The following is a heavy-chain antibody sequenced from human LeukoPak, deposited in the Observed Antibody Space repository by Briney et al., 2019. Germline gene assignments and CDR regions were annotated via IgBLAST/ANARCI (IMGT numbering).Heavy chain of an antibody. D-gene: IGHD3-22*01. CDR1: GVSFSGYY. CDR2: INHSGST. CDR3: ATLPRYDSSGYYYARPFDY. Sequence: PSETLSLTCAVYGVSFSGYYWSWIRQPPGKGLNWIGEINHSGSTNYNPSLKRRVTISVDTSKNQFSLKLSSVTAADTAVYYCATLPRYDSSGYYYARPFDYWGQGTLVTVSS. J-gene: IGHJ4*02. V-gene: IGHV4-34*01.